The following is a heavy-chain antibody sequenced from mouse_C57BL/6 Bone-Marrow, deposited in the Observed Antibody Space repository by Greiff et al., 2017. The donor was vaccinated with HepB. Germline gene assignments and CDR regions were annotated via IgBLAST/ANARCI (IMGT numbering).Heavy chain of an antibody. J-gene: IGHJ2*01. V-gene: IGHV1-81*01. CDR3: ARLVLRVFDY. Sequence: QVQLKESGAELARPGASVKLSCKASGHTFTSYGISWVKQRTGQGLEWIGEIYPRSGNTYYNEKFKGKATLTADKSSSTAYMELRSLTSEDSAVYFCARLVLRVFDYWGQGTTLTVSS. D-gene: IGHD1-1*01. CDR2: IYPRSGNT. CDR1: GHTFTSYG.